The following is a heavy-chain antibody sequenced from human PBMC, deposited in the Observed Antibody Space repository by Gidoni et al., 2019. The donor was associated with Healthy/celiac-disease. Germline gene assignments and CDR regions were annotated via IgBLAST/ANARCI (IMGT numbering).Heavy chain of an antibody. J-gene: IGHJ4*02. CDR2: IGGSGGST. V-gene: IGHV3-23*01. CDR3: ARYYDSSGYYYPFPGY. D-gene: IGHD3-22*01. Sequence: EVQLLESGGGLVQPGGSLRLSWAASGLTFSRYSMSWVRQAPGKGLEWVSAIGGSGGSTSYADSVKGRFTISRDNSKNTLYLQMNSLRAEDTAVYYCARYYDSSGYYYPFPGYWGQGTLVTVSS. CDR1: GLTFSRYS.